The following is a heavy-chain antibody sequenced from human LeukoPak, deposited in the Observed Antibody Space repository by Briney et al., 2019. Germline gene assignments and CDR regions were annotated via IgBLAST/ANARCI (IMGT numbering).Heavy chain of an antibody. D-gene: IGHD6-19*01. V-gene: IGHV3-7*01. CDR1: GFTFSSYW. CDR2: IKQDGSEK. J-gene: IGHJ4*02. Sequence: GGSLRLSCAASGFTFSSYWMSWVRQAPGKGLEWVANIKQDGSEKYYVDSVKGRFTISRDNAKNSLYLQMNSLRAEDTAVYYCARDYDSSGWYFWDWGQGTLVTVSS. CDR3: ARDYDSSGWYFWD.